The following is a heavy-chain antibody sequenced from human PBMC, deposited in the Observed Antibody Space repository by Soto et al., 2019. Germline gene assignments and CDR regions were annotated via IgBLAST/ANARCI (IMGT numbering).Heavy chain of an antibody. CDR2: VYYSGGA. Sequence: SETLSLTCAVSGVSIHNSHSFWGWIRQPPGKGLEFIGSVYYSGGANYNPSLKSRVTVSIDTSNNQFSLRVNSVTAADTAVYYCGRVVEGATRHTDFDSWGQGIMVTV. CDR3: GRVVEGATRHTDFDS. J-gene: IGHJ5*01. D-gene: IGHD2-15*01. CDR1: GVSIHNSHSF. V-gene: IGHV4-39*01.